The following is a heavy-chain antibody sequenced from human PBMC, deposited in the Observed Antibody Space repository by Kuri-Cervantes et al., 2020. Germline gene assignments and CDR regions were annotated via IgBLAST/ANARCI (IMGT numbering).Heavy chain of an antibody. Sequence: ASVKVFCKASGYTFTSYAMHWVRQAPGQRLEWMGWINAGNGNTKYSQKFQGRVTITRDTSASTAYMELSSLRSEDTAVYYCAREELWIREPEPDYYYYYIDVWGKGTTVTVSS. CDR1: GYTFTSYA. CDR2: INAGNGNT. CDR3: AREELWIREPEPDYYYYYIDV. J-gene: IGHJ6*03. D-gene: IGHD3-10*01. V-gene: IGHV1-3*01.